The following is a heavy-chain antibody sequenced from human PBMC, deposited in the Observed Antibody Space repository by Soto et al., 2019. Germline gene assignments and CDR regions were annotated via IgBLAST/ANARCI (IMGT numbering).Heavy chain of an antibody. CDR2: MSHGGST. CDR1: GVSIDSGYW. D-gene: IGHD6-19*01. V-gene: IGHV4-4*02. Sequence: QVQLQESGPGLVKPSGTLSLKPSETLSLTCGVSGVSIDSGYWWGWVRQPPGKDLEWLGDMSHGGSTNHNLSLKSRVTILLDNSKNQFSLSLSLVTAADTATYYCARSFGWYEVDSWGQGILVTVSS. J-gene: IGHJ4*02. CDR3: ARSFGWYEVDS.